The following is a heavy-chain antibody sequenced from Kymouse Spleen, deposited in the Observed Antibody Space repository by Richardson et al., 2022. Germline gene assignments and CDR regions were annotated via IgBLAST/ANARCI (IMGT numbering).Heavy chain of an antibody. V-gene: IGHV4-39*01. J-gene: IGHJ5*02. CDR2: IYYSGST. Sequence: QLQLQESGPGLVKPSETLSLTCTVSGGSISSSSYYWGWIRQPPGKGLEWIGSIYYSGSTYYNPSLKSRVTISVDTSKNQFSLKLSSVTAADTAVYYCARVYSNYGWFDPWGQGTLVTVSS. CDR1: GGSISSSSYY. CDR3: ARVYSNYGWFDP. D-gene: IGHD4-11,IGHD4-11*01.